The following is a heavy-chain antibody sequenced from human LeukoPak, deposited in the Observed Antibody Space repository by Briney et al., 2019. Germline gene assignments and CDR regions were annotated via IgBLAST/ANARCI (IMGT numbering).Heavy chain of an antibody. CDR1: GGTFSSYA. J-gene: IGHJ5*02. D-gene: IGHD5-12*01. CDR3: ASTGVGDPYSGYDSGWFDP. CDR2: IIPIFGIA. Sequence: SVKVSCKASGGTFSSYAISWVRQAPGQGLEWMGMIIPIFGIANYAQKFQGRVTITADKSTSTAYMELSSLRSEDTAVYYCASTGVGDPYSGYDSGWFDPWGQGTLVTVSS. V-gene: IGHV1-69*04.